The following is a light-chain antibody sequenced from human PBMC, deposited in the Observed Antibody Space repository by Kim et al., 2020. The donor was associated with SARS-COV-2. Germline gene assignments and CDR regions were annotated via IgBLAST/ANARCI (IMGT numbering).Light chain of an antibody. V-gene: IGLV1-40*01. Sequence: QRVTSAYTGISSDSGAGYDIHWYQQLPGTAPKPLIYGNGHRPSGVPDRFSGSKSGTSASLAITGLQAEDEADYYCQSYDGSLSGSVFGGGTKVTVL. CDR3: QSYDGSLSGSV. CDR2: GNG. J-gene: IGLJ3*02. CDR1: SSDSGAGYD.